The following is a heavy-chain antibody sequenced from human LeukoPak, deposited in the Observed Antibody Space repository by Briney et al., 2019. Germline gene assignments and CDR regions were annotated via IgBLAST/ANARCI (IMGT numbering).Heavy chain of an antibody. D-gene: IGHD3-3*01. J-gene: IGHJ4*02. Sequence: GASVKVSCKASGYPFTSYHMHWVRQAPGQGLGWMGLINPSDGSTTYAPKFQGRVTLTRDTSTSTVYMKFSSLRSEDTAVYYCARSVTIFGVVPGGYWGQGTLVTVSS. CDR1: GYPFTSYH. CDR3: ARSVTIFGVVPGGY. V-gene: IGHV1-46*01. CDR2: INPSDGST.